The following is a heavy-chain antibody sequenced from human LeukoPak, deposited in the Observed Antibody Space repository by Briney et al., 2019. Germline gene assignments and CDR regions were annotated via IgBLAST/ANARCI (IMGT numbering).Heavy chain of an antibody. CDR3: ATLELFDY. CDR2: ISYDGSNK. V-gene: IGHV3-30-3*01. Sequence: LSLTCAVSGGSISRSNYYWGWIRQPPGKGLEWVAVISYDGSNKYYADSVKGRFTISRDNSKNTLYLQMNSLRAEDTAVYYCATLELFDYWGQGTLVTVSS. D-gene: IGHD1-26*01. J-gene: IGHJ4*02. CDR1: GGSISRSN.